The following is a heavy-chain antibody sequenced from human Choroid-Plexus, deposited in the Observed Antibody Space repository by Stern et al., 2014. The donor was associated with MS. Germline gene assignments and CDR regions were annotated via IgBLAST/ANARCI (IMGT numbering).Heavy chain of an antibody. CDR1: GFTFGSCA. CDR2: VSYDGSNK. J-gene: IGHJ5*02. CDR3: AKDRHYLTYFFDH. Sequence: VQLVESGGGVVQPGRPLRLSCVASGFTFGSCAMHWVRQAPGKGLEWVAGVSYDGSNKYYADSVKGRFTISRDNSQNTLYMQMSSLRPEDTAVYYCAKDRHYLTYFFDHWGHGSLVTVSS. D-gene: IGHD2/OR15-2a*01. V-gene: IGHV3-30*18.